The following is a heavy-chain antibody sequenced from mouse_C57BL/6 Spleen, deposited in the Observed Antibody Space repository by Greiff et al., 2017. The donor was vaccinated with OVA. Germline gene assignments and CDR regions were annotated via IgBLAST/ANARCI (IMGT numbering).Heavy chain of an antibody. J-gene: IGHJ4*01. V-gene: IGHV1-52*01. CDR2: IDPSDSET. CDR3: ARTINYGNSYAMDY. CDR1: GYTFTSYW. D-gene: IGHD2-1*01. Sequence: QVQLQEPGAELVRPGSSVKLSCKASGYTFTSYWMHWVKQRPIQGLEWIGNIDPSDSETHYNQKFKDKATLTVDKSSSTAYMQLSSLTSEDSAVYYCARTINYGNSYAMDYWGQGTSVTVSS.